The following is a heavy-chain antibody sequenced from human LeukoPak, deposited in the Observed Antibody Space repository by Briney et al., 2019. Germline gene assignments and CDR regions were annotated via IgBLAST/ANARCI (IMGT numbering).Heavy chain of an antibody. Sequence: PGGSLRLSCVASGFRFGRDWISWVRQAPGKGLEWVACVKQDGTEKNYVVSVWGRFTVSVDNGKNSLNLQMNSLRAEDTAKYYCATLDSTKSVLWGRGTAVIVSS. J-gene: IGHJ1*01. CDR2: VKQDGTEK. D-gene: IGHD2-2*01. CDR1: GFRFGRDW. V-gene: IGHV3-7*01. CDR3: ATLDSTKSVL.